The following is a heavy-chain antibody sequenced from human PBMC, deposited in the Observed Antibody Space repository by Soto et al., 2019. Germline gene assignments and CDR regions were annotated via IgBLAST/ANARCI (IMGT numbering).Heavy chain of an antibody. D-gene: IGHD2-15*01. CDR2: IYPGDSET. CDR3: ARLNGCSGGSCYSSGWGNSYYYYYGMDV. V-gene: IGHV5-51*01. CDR1: GYSFTNYW. Sequence: PGESLKISCKGSGYSFTNYWIGWVRQMPGKGLEWMGIIYPGDSETRYSPSFQGQVTISADKSISTAYLQWSSLKASDTAMYYCARLNGCSGGSCYSSGWGNSYYYYYGMDVWGQGTTVTVSS. J-gene: IGHJ6*02.